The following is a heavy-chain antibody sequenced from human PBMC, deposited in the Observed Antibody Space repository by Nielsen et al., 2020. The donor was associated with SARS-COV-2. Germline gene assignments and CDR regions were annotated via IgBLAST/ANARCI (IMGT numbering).Heavy chain of an antibody. D-gene: IGHD3-16*01. CDR2: IKSKTDGGTT. CDR1: GFTFSNAW. J-gene: IGHJ4*02. V-gene: IGHV3-15*01. CDR3: TTEIAGDSFDY. Sequence: SCAASGFTFSNAWMSWVRQAPGKGLEWVGRIKSKTDGGTTDYAAPVKGRFTISRDDSKNTLYLQMNSLKTEDTAVYYCTTEIAGDSFDYWGQGTLVTVSS.